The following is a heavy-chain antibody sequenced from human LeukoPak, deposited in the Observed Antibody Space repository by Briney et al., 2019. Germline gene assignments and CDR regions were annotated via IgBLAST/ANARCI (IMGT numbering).Heavy chain of an antibody. CDR3: ARDPGY. V-gene: IGHV3-48*02. Sequence: GGSLRLSCAASGFTFSTYWMHWVRQAPGKGLEWLSYISSGSTIYYADSVKGRFTISRDNAKNSLYLQMNSLRDEDTAVYYCARDPGYWGQGTLVTVSS. CDR2: ISSGSTI. J-gene: IGHJ4*02. CDR1: GFTFSTYW.